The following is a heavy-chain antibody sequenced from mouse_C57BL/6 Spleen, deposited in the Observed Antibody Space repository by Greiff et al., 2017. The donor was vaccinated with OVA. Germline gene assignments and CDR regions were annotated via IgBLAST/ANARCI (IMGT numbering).Heavy chain of an antibody. D-gene: IGHD2-3*01. CDR2: IYPGSGST. CDR1: GYTFTSYW. Sequence: QVQLQQPGAELVKPVASVKMSCKASGYTFTSYWITWVKQRPGQGLEWIGDIYPGSGSTNYNEKFKSKATLTVDTSSSTAYMQLSSLTSEDSAVYYCARHGYYPYYAMDYWGQGTSVTVSS. J-gene: IGHJ4*01. V-gene: IGHV1-55*01. CDR3: ARHGYYPYYAMDY.